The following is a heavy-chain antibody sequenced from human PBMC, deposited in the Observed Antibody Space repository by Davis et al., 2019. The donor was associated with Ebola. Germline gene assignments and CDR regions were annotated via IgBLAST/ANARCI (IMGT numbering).Heavy chain of an antibody. CDR2: IYYSGST. J-gene: IGHJ4*02. CDR3: ARNLEPINSLQAHFDY. V-gene: IGHV4-39*01. CDR1: GGSISSSSYY. Sequence: MPGGSLRLSCTVSGGSISSSSYYWGWIRQPPGKGLEWIGSIYYSGSTYYNPSLKSRVTISVDTSKNQFSLKLSSVTAADTAVYYCARNLEPINSLQAHFDYWGQGTLVTVSS. D-gene: IGHD1-1*01.